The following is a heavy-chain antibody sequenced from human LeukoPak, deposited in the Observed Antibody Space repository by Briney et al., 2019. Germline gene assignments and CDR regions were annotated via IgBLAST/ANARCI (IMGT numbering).Heavy chain of an antibody. V-gene: IGHV3-30*03. J-gene: IGHJ4*02. CDR3: EDAYPAMGLH. CDR2: ISYDGSNK. Sequence: GGSLRLSCAASGFTFSSYGMHWVRQAPGKGLEWVAVISYDGSNKYYADSVKGRFTISRDNSKNTLYLQMNSLRAEDTAVYYCEDAYPAMGLHWGQGTLVTVSS. CDR1: GFTFSSYG. D-gene: IGHD5-18*01.